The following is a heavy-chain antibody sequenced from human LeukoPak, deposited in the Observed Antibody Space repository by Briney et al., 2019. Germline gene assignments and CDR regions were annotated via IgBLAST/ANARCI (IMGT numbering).Heavy chain of an antibody. V-gene: IGHV4-39*01. CDR1: GSSISPSSHY. D-gene: IGHD2-21*01. J-gene: IGHJ5*02. CDR3: ARRDYRAWFDP. CDR2: VYESGSI. Sequence: PSASLSLTSSVSGSSISPSSHYWACLRQPPRKRLEWIGSVYESGSIRYNTSLKSRVTISVDMSKNDLFLTLSSVTAADTAFYYCARRDYRAWFDPWGQGILVTVSP.